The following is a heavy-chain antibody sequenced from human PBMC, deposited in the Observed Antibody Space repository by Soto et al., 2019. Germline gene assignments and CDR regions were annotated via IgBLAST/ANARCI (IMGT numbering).Heavy chain of an antibody. Sequence: QVQLMESGGGVVQPGRSLRLSCAASGFTFSTYGMHWVRQAPGKGLEWVAVIWYDGNNKYYPDSVKGRFTISRDNSKNTLYLQMNSLRVEDTAVYYCARSYYDFWSGYDYYYGMDVW. CDR3: ARSYYDFWSGYDYYYGMDV. J-gene: IGHJ6*01. CDR2: IWYDGNNK. D-gene: IGHD3-3*01. V-gene: IGHV3-33*01. CDR1: GFTFSTYG.